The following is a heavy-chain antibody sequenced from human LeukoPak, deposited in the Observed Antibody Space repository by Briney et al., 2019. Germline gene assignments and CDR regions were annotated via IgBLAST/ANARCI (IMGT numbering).Heavy chain of an antibody. CDR2: ISAYNGNT. J-gene: IGHJ6*03. CDR3: ARDTYYYGSGSYLEIYYYYMDV. D-gene: IGHD3-10*01. V-gene: IGHV1-18*01. Sequence: ASVKVSCKASGYTFTSYGISWVRQAPGQGLEWMGWISAYNGNTNYAQKLQGRVTMTTDTSTSTAYMELRSLRSDDTAVYYCARDTYYYGSGSYLEIYYYYMDVWGKGTTVTVSS. CDR1: GYTFTSYG.